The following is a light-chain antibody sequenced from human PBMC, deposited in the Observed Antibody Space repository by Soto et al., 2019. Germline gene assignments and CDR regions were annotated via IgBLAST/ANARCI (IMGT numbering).Light chain of an antibody. Sequence: DIQMTQSPSSLSAYLGDRVTITCRASQGLSNYLAWYQHKPGRLPKLLLFGASTLQSGVPARFSGSGSGTLFTLTINGLLPEDVATYYCQKDDRAPFTFGPGTKVDFK. J-gene: IGKJ3*01. CDR2: GAS. CDR3: QKDDRAPFT. CDR1: QGLSNY. V-gene: IGKV1-27*01.